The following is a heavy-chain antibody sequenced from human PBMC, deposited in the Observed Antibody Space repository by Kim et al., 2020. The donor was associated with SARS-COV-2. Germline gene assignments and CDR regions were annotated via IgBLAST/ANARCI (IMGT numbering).Heavy chain of an antibody. CDR3: AREEYGDYSRYY. J-gene: IGHJ4*02. Sequence: NYNPSLKSRVTMSVETSKNQFSLKLSSVTAADTAVYYCAREEYGDYSRYYWGQGTLVTVSS. V-gene: IGHV4-4*07. D-gene: IGHD4-17*01.